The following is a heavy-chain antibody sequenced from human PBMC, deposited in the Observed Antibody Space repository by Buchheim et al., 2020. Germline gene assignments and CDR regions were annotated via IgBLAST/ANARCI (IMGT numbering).Heavy chain of an antibody. CDR2: MNPNSGNT. CDR3: ARGFEYSSGWYLTQRYYYYMDV. D-gene: IGHD6-19*01. V-gene: IGHV1-8*01. CDR1: RYTFTSYD. Sequence: QVQLVQSGAEVKKPGASVKVSCKASRYTFTSYDINWVRQATGQGLEWMGWMNPNSGNTGYAQKFQGRVTMTRNTSISTAYMELSSLRSEDTAVYYCARGFEYSSGWYLTQRYYYYMDVWGKGTT. J-gene: IGHJ6*03.